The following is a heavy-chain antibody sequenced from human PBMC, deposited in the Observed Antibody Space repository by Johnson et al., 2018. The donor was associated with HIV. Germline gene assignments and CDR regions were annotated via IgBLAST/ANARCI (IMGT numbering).Heavy chain of an antibody. V-gene: IGHV3-30*04. CDR1: GFIFSDYA. CDR2: TSYDEIKK. CDR3: ARDRFGAGRPNAFDL. Sequence: QVQLVESGGGVVQPGRSLRLSCAASGFIFSDYAMHWVRLAPGKGLEWVAVTSYDEIKKNYADSVKGRFTISRDNSKNTLYLQMNSLRIEDTAVYYCARDRFGAGRPNAFDLGGQGTMVTVSS. D-gene: IGHD3-10*01. J-gene: IGHJ3*01.